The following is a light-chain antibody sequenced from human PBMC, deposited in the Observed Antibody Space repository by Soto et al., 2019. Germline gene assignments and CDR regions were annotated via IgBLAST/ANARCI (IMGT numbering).Light chain of an antibody. CDR1: SNDVGGYNY. J-gene: IGLJ2*01. V-gene: IGLV2-14*01. CDR3: SSYTSSNTVV. CDR2: DVS. Sequence: QSVLTQPASVSGSPGQSIGISCTGTSNDVGGYNYVSWYQQHPGKAPKLMIYDVSARPSGVSNRFSGSKSDNTASLTISGLQAEDEADYYCSSYTSSNTVVFGGGTKLTGL.